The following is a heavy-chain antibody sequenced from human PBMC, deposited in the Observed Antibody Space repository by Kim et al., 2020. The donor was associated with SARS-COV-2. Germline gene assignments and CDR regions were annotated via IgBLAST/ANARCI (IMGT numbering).Heavy chain of an antibody. CDR2: IYSGGST. CDR3: ASGKSSGWYSMDV. Sequence: GGSLRLSCAASGFTVSSNYMSWVRQAPGKGLEWVSVIYSGGSTYYADSVKGRFTISRDNSKNTLYLQMNSLRAEDTAVYYCASGKSSGWYSMDVWGQGTTVTVSS. V-gene: IGHV3-53*01. J-gene: IGHJ6*02. D-gene: IGHD6-19*01. CDR1: GFTVSSNY.